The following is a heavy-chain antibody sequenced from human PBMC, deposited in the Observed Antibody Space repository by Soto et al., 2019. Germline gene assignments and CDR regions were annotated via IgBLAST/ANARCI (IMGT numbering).Heavy chain of an antibody. J-gene: IGHJ4*02. CDR3: VRKVYDSIGFYSTFDY. V-gene: IGHV3-23*01. D-gene: IGHD3-22*01. CDR1: GFTSSTYA. Sequence: VQLSESGGGLVHPGGPLRLSCAVSGFTSSTYAMSWVRQAPGKGLEWVLTISASGRSTLYADSVKGRFTISRANSQNTLFLQMNSLRAEDTAVYYCVRKVYDSIGFYSTFDYWGQGTLVTVSA. CDR2: ISASGRST.